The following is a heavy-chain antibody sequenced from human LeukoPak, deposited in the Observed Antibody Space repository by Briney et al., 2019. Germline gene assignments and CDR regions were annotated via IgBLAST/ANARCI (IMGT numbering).Heavy chain of an antibody. CDR1: GFTFSDYS. CDR3: AGVHYGRVENDY. Sequence: GGSLRLSCAVSGFTFSDYSMSWIRQAPGKGLEWISDISDTAKTIHYADSVRGRFTISRDNAKNSLYLQMNSLRDEDTAVYYCAGVHYGRVENDYWGQGTPVTVSS. D-gene: IGHD3-10*01. V-gene: IGHV3-11*04. J-gene: IGHJ4*02. CDR2: ISDTAKTI.